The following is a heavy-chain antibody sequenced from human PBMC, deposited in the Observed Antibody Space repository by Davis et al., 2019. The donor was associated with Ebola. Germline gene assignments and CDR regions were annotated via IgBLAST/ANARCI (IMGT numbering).Heavy chain of an antibody. CDR1: GGTFSSYA. V-gene: IGHV1-69*13. J-gene: IGHJ6*02. CDR2: IIPIFGTA. CDR3: ATGSLYSSGWYSHGSENGMDV. Sequence: SVKVSCKASGGTFSSYAISWVRQAPGQGLEWMGGIIPIFGTANYAQKFQGRVTITADESTSTAYMELSSLRSEDTAVYHCATGSLYSSGWYSHGSENGMDVWGQGTTVTVSS. D-gene: IGHD6-19*01.